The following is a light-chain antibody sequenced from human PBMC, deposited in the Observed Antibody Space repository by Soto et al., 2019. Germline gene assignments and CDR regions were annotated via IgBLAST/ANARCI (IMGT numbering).Light chain of an antibody. Sequence: DIQMTQFPSALSASVGDRVTITCRASQNVNNWLAWYQHKPGKAPQLLIYDASVLETGVPSRFSGSGSGTEFNLAISGLQSDDFATYYCQQYNTYWTFGPGTKVDVK. J-gene: IGKJ1*01. CDR3: QQYNTYWT. V-gene: IGKV1-5*01. CDR1: QNVNNW. CDR2: DAS.